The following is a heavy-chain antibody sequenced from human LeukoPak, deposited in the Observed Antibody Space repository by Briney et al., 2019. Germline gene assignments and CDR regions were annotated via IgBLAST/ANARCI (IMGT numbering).Heavy chain of an antibody. V-gene: IGHV3-66*01. D-gene: IGHD6-13*01. J-gene: IGHJ4*02. CDR2: IYSGGST. Sequence: GGSLRLSCAASGFTFSSYAMSWVRQAPGKGLEWVSVIYSGGSTYYADSVKGRFTISRDNSKNTLYLQMNSLRAEDTAVYYCARGPPLAAAGTAFDYWGQGTLVTVSS. CDR1: GFTFSSYA. CDR3: ARGPPLAAAGTAFDY.